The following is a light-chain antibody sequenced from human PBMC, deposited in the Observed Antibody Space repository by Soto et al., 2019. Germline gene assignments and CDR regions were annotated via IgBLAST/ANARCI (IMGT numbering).Light chain of an antibody. J-gene: IGLJ2*01. Sequence: QSALTQPASVSASPGQSITISCTGTSSDVGYYNYVSWYQQHPGKAPKFMIYEVTNRPSGVSNRFSGSKSGNTASLTISGLQAEDEADYYCSSYTTNNTVIFGGGTKLTVL. V-gene: IGLV2-14*01. CDR2: EVT. CDR3: SSYTTNNTVI. CDR1: SSDVGYYNY.